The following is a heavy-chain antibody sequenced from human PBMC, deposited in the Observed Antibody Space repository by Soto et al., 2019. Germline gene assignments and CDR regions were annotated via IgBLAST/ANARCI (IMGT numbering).Heavy chain of an antibody. CDR1: GGSFSGYY. CDR2: INHSGST. D-gene: IGHD2-15*01. Sequence: SETLSLTCAVYGGSFSGYYWSWIRQPPGKGLEWIGEINHSGSTNYNPSLKSRVTISVDTSKNQFSLKLSSVTAADTAVYYCARGRLGYCSGGSCYSNYYYMDVWGKGTTVTVSS. V-gene: IGHV4-34*01. CDR3: ARGRLGYCSGGSCYSNYYYMDV. J-gene: IGHJ6*03.